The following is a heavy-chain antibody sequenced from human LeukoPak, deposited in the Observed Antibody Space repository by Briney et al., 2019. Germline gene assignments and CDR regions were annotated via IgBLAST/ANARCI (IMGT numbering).Heavy chain of an antibody. CDR2: IIPIFGTA. CDR3: ASREIVGATLFGY. Sequence: SVKVSCKASGGTFSSYAISWVRQAPGQGLEWMGGIIPIFGTANYAQKFQGRVTITADESTSTAYMELSSLRSEDTAVYYCASREIVGATLFGYWGQGTLVTVSS. CDR1: GGTFSSYA. V-gene: IGHV1-69*13. J-gene: IGHJ4*02. D-gene: IGHD1-26*01.